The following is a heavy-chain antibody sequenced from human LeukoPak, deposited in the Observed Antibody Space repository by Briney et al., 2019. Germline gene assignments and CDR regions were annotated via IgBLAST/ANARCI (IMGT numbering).Heavy chain of an antibody. J-gene: IGHJ3*02. CDR2: INHSGST. CDR3: ARVRWLDDAFDI. Sequence: SETLSLTCAAYGGSFSGYYWSWIRQPPGKGLEWIGEINHSGSTNYNPSLKSRVTISVDTSKNQFSLKLSSVTAADTAVYYCARVRWLDDAFDIWGQGTMVTVSS. D-gene: IGHD6-19*01. V-gene: IGHV4-34*01. CDR1: GGSFSGYY.